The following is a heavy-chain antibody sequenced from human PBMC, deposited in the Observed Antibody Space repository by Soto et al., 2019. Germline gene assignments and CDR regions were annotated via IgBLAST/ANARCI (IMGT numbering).Heavy chain of an antibody. Sequence: SETLSLTCAVYGGSFSGYYWSWIRQPPGKGLEWIGEINHSGSTNYNPSLKSRVTISVDTSKNQFSLKLSSVTAADTAVYYCAGVYGSGSHQQWGQGTLVTVSS. CDR2: INHSGST. CDR1: GGSFSGYY. CDR3: AGVYGSGSHQQ. V-gene: IGHV4-34*01. J-gene: IGHJ4*02. D-gene: IGHD3-10*01.